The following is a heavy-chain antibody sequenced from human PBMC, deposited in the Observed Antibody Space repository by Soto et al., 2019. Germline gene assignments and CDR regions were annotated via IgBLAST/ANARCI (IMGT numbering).Heavy chain of an antibody. CDR1: GASTPSTTC. CDR2: IYYSGST. J-gene: IGHJ3*02. D-gene: IGHD6-13*01. Sequence: PADPLSPTSAVPGASTPSTTCRGWVRHPPGKGLEWIEEIYYSGSTNYNPSLESRVTMSVDKSKNEFSLRLSSVTAADTAVYYCARGTPIPAAGDTFDIWGQGTMVTVSS. V-gene: IGHV4-4*02. CDR3: ARGTPIPAAGDTFDI.